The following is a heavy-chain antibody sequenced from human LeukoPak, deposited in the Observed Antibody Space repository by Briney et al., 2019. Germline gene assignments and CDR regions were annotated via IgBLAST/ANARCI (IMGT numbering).Heavy chain of an antibody. CDR2: ISSSSSYI. Sequence: GGSLRLSCAASGFTFSNAYMNWVRQAPGKGLEWVSSISSSSSYIYYADSVKGRFTISRDNAKNSLYLQMNSLRAEDTAVYYCARGRPHGNDYWGQGTLVTVSS. D-gene: IGHD4-23*01. CDR3: ARGRPHGNDY. V-gene: IGHV3-21*01. CDR1: GFTFSNAY. J-gene: IGHJ4*02.